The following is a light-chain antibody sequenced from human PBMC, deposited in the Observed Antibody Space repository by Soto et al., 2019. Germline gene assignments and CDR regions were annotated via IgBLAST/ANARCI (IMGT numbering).Light chain of an antibody. CDR1: QSISTN. CDR3: QQSYSTPYT. V-gene: IGKV1-39*01. Sequence: DIPMTQSPSSLSASVGDRVTITCRASQSISTNLNWYQHKPGKAPNLLIYAASSLQSGVPSRFSGSGSGTDFTLTISSLQPEDFATYYCQQSYSTPYTFGQGTKLEIK. CDR2: AAS. J-gene: IGKJ2*01.